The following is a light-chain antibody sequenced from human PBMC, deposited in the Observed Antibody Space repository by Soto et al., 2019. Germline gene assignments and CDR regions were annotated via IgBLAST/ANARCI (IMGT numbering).Light chain of an antibody. Sequence: QSALTQPSSVYGSPGQSITISCTGTSSDVGAYNYVSWYQQHPGTAPKLMLYDVSNRPSGVSNRFSGSKSGNTASLTISGLQAEDEADYYCSSFTSNTTLDVFGTGTKVTVL. J-gene: IGLJ1*01. V-gene: IGLV2-14*03. CDR1: SSDVGAYNY. CDR2: DVS. CDR3: SSFTSNTTLDV.